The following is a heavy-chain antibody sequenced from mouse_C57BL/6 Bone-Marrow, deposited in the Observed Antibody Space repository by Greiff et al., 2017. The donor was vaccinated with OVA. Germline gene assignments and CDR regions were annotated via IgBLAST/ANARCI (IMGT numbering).Heavy chain of an antibody. CDR3: AREYSGSSYGYFGV. CDR1: GFTFSSYA. Sequence: EVQLQQSGGGLVKPGGSLKLSCAASGFTFSSYAMSWVRQTPEKRLEWVATISDGGSYTYSPDNVKGRFTISRDNAKNNLYLQMSHLKSEDTAMYDCAREYSGSSYGYFGVWGTGTTVTVST. D-gene: IGHD1-1*01. J-gene: IGHJ1*03. CDR2: ISDGGSYT. V-gene: IGHV5-4*01.